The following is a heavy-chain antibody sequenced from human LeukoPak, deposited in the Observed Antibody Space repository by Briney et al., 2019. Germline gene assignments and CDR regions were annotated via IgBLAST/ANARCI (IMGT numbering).Heavy chain of an antibody. D-gene: IGHD1-26*01. CDR3: AQAGSIRFDY. CDR2: INNSGGGT. J-gene: IGHJ4*02. V-gene: IGHV3-23*01. Sequence: GGSLRLSCAASGFTFSSSAMSWVRQAPEKGLEWVSGINNSGGGTYYADSVKGRFTISRDNSKNMLYLQMNSLRAEDTAAHYCAQAGSIRFDYWGQGALVTVSS. CDR1: GFTFSSSA.